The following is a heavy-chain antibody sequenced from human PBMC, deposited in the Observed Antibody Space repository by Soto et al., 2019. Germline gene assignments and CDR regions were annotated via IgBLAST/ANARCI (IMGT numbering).Heavy chain of an antibody. CDR2: IYYSGST. CDR3: ARLYCSGYYFSYFDY. CDR1: GGSISSYY. D-gene: IGHD3-22*01. V-gene: IGHV4-59*08. Sequence: SETLSLTCTVSGGSISSYYWSWIRQPPGKGLEWIGYIYYSGSTNYNPSLKSRVTISVDTSKNQFSLKLSSVTAADTAVYYCARLYCSGYYFSYFDYWGQGTLVTVSS. J-gene: IGHJ4*02.